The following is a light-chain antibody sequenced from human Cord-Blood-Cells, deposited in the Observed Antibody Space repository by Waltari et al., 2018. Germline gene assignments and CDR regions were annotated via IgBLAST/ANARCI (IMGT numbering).Light chain of an antibody. CDR2: GAS. CDR1: QSVSSSY. J-gene: IGKJ1*01. Sequence: EIVLKQSPGTPSLSPVESATLAFRASQSVSSSYLAWYQQKPGQAPRLLIYGASSRATGIPDRFSGSGSGTDFTLTISRLEPEDFAVYYCQQYGSSPPWTFGQGTKVEIK. V-gene: IGKV3-20*01. CDR3: QQYGSSPPWT.